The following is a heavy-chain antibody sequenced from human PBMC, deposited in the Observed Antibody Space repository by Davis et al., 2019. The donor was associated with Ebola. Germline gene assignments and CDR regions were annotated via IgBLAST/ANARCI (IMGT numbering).Heavy chain of an antibody. CDR1: GFTFSSYG. Sequence: GGSLRLSCAASGFTFSSYGMHWVRQAPGKGLEWVAVISFDGSNKYYADSVKGRFTISRDNSKNTLYLQMNSLRAEDTAVYYCAKDFSPIVVVPAAIGHWFDPWGQGTLVTVSS. J-gene: IGHJ5*02. D-gene: IGHD2-2*02. V-gene: IGHV3-30*18. CDR3: AKDFSPIVVVPAAIGHWFDP. CDR2: ISFDGSNK.